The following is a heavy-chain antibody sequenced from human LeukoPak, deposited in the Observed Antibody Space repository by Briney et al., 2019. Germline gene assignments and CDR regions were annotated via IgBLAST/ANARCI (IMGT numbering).Heavy chain of an antibody. V-gene: IGHV3-23*01. J-gene: IGHJ4*02. CDR2: IAGSGGGT. D-gene: IGHD3-9*01. Sequence: PGASLRLSCAASGFTFSNYAMSWVRQAPGKGLEWVSAIAGSGGGTYYADSVKGRFSISRDNSKNALFLQMNSLRVEDTALYYCSKWGDYDVLTGYYDSDFWGQGTLVTVSS. CDR1: GFTFSNYA. CDR3: SKWGDYDVLTGYYDSDF.